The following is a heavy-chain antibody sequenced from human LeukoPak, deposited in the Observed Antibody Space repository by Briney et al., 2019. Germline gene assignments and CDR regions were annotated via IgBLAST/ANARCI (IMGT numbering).Heavy chain of an antibody. CDR2: IKTKTDGGTT. J-gene: IGHJ4*02. D-gene: IGHD1-26*01. Sequence: GGSLRLSCAAFGFTFSSAWMSWVRQAPGKGLEWVGRIKTKTDGGTTDYAAPVKGRFTISRDDSKDTLYLQMNSLTTEDTAVYYCITRPNPVGYWGQGTLVTVSS. CDR3: ITRPNPVGY. CDR1: GFTFSSAW. V-gene: IGHV3-15*01.